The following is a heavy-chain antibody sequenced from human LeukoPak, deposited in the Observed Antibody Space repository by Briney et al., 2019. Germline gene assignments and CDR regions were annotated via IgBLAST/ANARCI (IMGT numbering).Heavy chain of an antibody. CDR3: ATRYYDYVWGSYRYFDY. V-gene: IGHV4-39*07. J-gene: IGHJ4*02. D-gene: IGHD3-16*02. Sequence: SESLSLTCTVSGGSISSSSYYWSWIRQPPGKGLEWIGEINHSGSTNYNPSLKSRVTISVDTSKNQFSLKLSSVTAADTAVYYCATRYYDYVWGSYRYFDYWGQGTLVTVSS. CDR1: GGSISSSSYY. CDR2: INHSGST.